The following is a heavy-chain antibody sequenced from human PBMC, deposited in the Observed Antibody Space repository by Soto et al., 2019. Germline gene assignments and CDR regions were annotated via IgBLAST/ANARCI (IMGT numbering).Heavy chain of an antibody. D-gene: IGHD2-15*01. V-gene: IGHV1-58*01. CDR3: AAAAPYCSGGSCYWAP. CDR1: GFTFTSSA. Sequence: SVKVSCKASGFTFTSSAVQWVRQARGQRLEWIGWIVVGSGNTNYAQKFQERVTITRDMSTSTAYMELSSLRSEDTAVYYCAAAAPYCSGGSCYWAPWGQGTLVTVSS. CDR2: IVVGSGNT. J-gene: IGHJ5*02.